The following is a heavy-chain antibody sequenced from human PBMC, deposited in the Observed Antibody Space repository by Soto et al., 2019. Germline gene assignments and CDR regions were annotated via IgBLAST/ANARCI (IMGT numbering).Heavy chain of an antibody. D-gene: IGHD3-9*01. CDR2: ISSSSSTI. CDR3: ARESPYYDILTYYYYYGMDV. Sequence: GRPQRLPRAASGFTFSSYSINWVRKAPGKGLEWVSYISSSSSTIYYADSVKGRFTISRDNAKNSLYLQMNSLRDEDTAVYYCARESPYYDILTYYYYYGMDVWGQGTTVTVSS. J-gene: IGHJ6*02. V-gene: IGHV3-48*02. CDR1: GFTFSSYS.